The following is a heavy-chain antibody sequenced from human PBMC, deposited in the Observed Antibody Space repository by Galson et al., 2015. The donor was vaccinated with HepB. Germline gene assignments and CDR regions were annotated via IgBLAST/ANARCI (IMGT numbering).Heavy chain of an antibody. D-gene: IGHD4-17*01. CDR3: AKGTQGGDYVGY. V-gene: IGHV3-23*01. CDR2: ISGSGGST. CDR1: GFTFSSYA. Sequence: SLRLSCAASGFTFSSYAMSWVRQAPGKGLEWVSAISGSGGSTYYADSVKGRFTISRDNSKNTLYLQMNSLRAEDTAVYYCAKGTQGGDYVGYWGQGTLVTVSS. J-gene: IGHJ4*02.